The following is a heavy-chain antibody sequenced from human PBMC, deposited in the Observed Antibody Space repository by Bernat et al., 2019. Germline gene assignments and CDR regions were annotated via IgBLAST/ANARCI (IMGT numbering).Heavy chain of an antibody. CDR2: IRSKAYGGTT. J-gene: IGHJ4*02. CDR1: GFTFGDYP. D-gene: IGHD3-16*01. Sequence: EVGLVGSGGGLAQPGRSLRLSCKASGFTFGDYPMSWVRQAPGKGLEWVGFIRSKAYGGTTEYAASVKGRFTISRDDSKSIAYLQMNSLRSEDTAVYYCTTDYTGWYTFDFWGQGTLVTVSS. V-gene: IGHV3-49*04. CDR3: TTDYTGWYTFDF.